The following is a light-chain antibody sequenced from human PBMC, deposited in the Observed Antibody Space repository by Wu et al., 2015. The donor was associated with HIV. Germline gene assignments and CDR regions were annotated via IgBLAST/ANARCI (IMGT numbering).Light chain of an antibody. CDR3: QQYDASPPWT. V-gene: IGKV3-20*01. CDR1: QSVSANY. Sequence: EVVLTQSPVTLSLSPGERAILSCRASQSVSANYLAWYQQKPGQAPRLLIFGVSNRATGIPARFSGSGSGTDFTLTISRLEPEDFAVYYCQQYDASPPWTFGQGTRVEI. J-gene: IGKJ1*01. CDR2: GVS.